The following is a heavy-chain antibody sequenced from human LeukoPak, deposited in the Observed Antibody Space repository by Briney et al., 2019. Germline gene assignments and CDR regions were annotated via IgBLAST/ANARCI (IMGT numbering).Heavy chain of an antibody. CDR1: EFIVSSNY. CDR3: ARVFYASGSYFDY. V-gene: IGHV3-66*01. CDR2: IYSGHNT. Sequence: GGSLRLSCAASEFIVSSNYISWVRQAPGKGLEWVSVIYSGHNTYYADSVKGRFTISRDNSKNTLYLQMNSLRAEDTAVYYCARVFYASGSYFDYWGQGTLVSVSS. D-gene: IGHD3-10*01. J-gene: IGHJ4*02.